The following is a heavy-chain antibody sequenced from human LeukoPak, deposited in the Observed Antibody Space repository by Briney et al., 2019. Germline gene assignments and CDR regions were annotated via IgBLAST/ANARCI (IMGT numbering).Heavy chain of an antibody. CDR3: ARGRSFYDSHRTQVSYFDY. V-gene: IGHV4-34*01. CDR2: INHSGST. D-gene: IGHD3-22*01. CDR1: GGSFSGYY. Sequence: PSETLSLTCAVYGGSFSGYYWSWIRQPPGKGLEWIGEINHSGSTNYNPSLKSRITISVDTSKNQFSLQLSSVTAANTAVYYCARGRSFYDSHRTQVSYFDYWGQGTLVTVSS. J-gene: IGHJ4*02.